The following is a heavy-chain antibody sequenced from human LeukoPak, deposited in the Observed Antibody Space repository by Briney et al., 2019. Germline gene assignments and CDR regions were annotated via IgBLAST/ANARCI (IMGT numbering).Heavy chain of an antibody. J-gene: IGHJ4*02. CDR3: ASIKSPFVDIVATSDIDY. CDR1: GFTVSSYW. D-gene: IGHD5-12*01. V-gene: IGHV3-74*01. Sequence: GGSLRLSCAASGFTVSSYWMHWVRQAPGKGLVWVSRINSDGSSTSYADSVKGRFTISRDTAKNTLYLQMNSLRAEDTAVYYCASIKSPFVDIVATSDIDYWGQGTLVTVSS. CDR2: INSDGSST.